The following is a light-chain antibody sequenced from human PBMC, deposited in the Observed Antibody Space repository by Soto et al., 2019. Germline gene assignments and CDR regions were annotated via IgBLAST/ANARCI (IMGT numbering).Light chain of an antibody. Sequence: ELVLTQSPATLSLSPGEVATLSCRASQSVSSYLAWYQQKPGQAPRLLIYGASSRATGIPDRFSGSGSGTDFTLTISCLQSEDFATYYCQQYYSYPLTCGGGNKVDIK. V-gene: IGKV3D-15*01. CDR1: QSVSSY. CDR2: GAS. J-gene: IGKJ4*01. CDR3: QQYYSYPLT.